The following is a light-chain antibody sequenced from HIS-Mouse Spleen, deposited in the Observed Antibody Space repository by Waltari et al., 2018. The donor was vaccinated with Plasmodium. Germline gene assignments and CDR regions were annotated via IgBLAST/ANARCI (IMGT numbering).Light chain of an antibody. CDR1: SSTIGSNT. CDR3: AAWDDSLNGPV. CDR2: SNN. V-gene: IGLV1-44*01. J-gene: IGLJ3*02. Sequence: QSVLTQPPSASGTPGQRVTISCSGSSSTIGSNTVNWYQQLPGTAPKLLIYSNNQRPSVVPDRSSGSKSGTSASLAISGLQSEDEADYYCAAWDDSLNGPVFGGGTKLTVL.